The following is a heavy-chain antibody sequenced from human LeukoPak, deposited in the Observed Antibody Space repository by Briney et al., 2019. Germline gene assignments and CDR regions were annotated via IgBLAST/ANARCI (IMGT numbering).Heavy chain of an antibody. Sequence: ASVKVSCKAFGYTLTIYDINWVRQATGQGLEWMGWMNPHTGNTGYAQKFQGRVTMTRNTSITTAYMELSGLRSDDTAVYYCARGEVEDYWGQGTLVTVSS. CDR2: MNPHTGNT. V-gene: IGHV1-8*01. CDR3: ARGEVEDY. CDR1: GYTLTIYD. J-gene: IGHJ4*02.